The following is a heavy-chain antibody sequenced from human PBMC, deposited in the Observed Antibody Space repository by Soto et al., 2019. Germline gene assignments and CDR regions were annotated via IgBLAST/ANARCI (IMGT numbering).Heavy chain of an antibody. CDR3: ARHCYYDSSGYYNYDDWFDP. Sequence: PGESLKISCKGSGYSFTSYWTGWVRQMPGKGLEWMGIIYPGDSDTRYSPSFQGQVTISADKSISTAYLQWSSLKASDTAMYYCARHCYYDSSGYYNYDDWFDPWGQGTLVTVSS. CDR1: GYSFTSYW. J-gene: IGHJ5*02. CDR2: IYPGDSDT. V-gene: IGHV5-51*01. D-gene: IGHD3-22*01.